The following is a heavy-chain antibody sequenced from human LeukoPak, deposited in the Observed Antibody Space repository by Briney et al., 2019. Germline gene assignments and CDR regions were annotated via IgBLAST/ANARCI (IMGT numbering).Heavy chain of an antibody. J-gene: IGHJ3*02. V-gene: IGHV3-30-3*01. D-gene: IGHD4-17*01. CDR2: ISYDGNNK. CDR1: GFTFSRYV. CDR3: ARDNGDYGGTFDI. Sequence: SGRSLRLSCAASGFTFSRYVMHWVHQAPGKGLEWVAVISYDGNNKYYTDSVKGRFTISRDNSKNTLYLQMNSLRPEDTAVYYCARDNGDYGGTFDIRGQGTKVTVSS.